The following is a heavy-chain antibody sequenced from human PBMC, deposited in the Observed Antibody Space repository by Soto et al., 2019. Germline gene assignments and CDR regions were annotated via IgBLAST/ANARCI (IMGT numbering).Heavy chain of an antibody. V-gene: IGHV5-51*01. CDR1: GYSFTSYW. J-gene: IGHJ6*03. CDR3: ARIAVPGIYYMDV. CDR2: IYPGDSDT. Sequence: PGESLKISCKGSGYSFTSYWIGWVRQMPGKGLEWMGIIYPGDSDTRYSPSFQGQVTISADKSISTAYLQWSSLKASDTAMYYWARIAVPGIYYMDVWGKGTMVTVAS. D-gene: IGHD6-19*01.